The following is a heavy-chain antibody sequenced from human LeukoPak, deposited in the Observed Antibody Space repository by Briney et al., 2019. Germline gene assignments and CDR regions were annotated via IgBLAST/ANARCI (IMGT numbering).Heavy chain of an antibody. CDR1: RLTFTNYS. CDR3: ARDQSDPMWFGELGFDY. D-gene: IGHD3-10*01. V-gene: IGHV3-48*01. CDR2: IRRSSSTI. Sequence: QSGGSLRLSCAASRLTFTNYSMNWVRQATGKGLEWVSYIRRSSSTIYYADSVKGRCTISRDNAKNSLYLQMNSLRAEDTAAYYCARDQSDPMWFGELGFDYWGQGTLVTVSS. J-gene: IGHJ4*02.